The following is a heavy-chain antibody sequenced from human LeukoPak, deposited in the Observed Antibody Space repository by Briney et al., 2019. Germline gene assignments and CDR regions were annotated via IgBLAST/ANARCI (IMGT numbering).Heavy chain of an antibody. CDR1: GFTFSSYS. D-gene: IGHD1-1*01. CDR3: GRDPRDNWIAPPDI. J-gene: IGHJ3*02. CDR2: ISSSSSYI. Sequence: GGSLRLSCAASGFTFSSYSMNWVRQAPGKGLEWVSYISSSSSYIYYADSVKGRFTISRDNAKNSLYLQMNSLRAEDTAVYYCGRDPRDNWIAPPDIWGQGTMVTVSS. V-gene: IGHV3-21*01.